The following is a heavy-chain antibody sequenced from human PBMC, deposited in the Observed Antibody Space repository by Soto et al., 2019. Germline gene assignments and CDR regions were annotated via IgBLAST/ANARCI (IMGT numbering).Heavy chain of an antibody. Sequence: GSLSLSCAPAGFTLSIYSMIWVGQAPGKGLEWVSHVTKSSSNKYYADSVKGRFTISRDNAKDSLYLQMNSLRDEDTAVYYWARERAVATYVFDIWGQGTMVTVSS. CDR3: ARERAVATYVFDI. CDR1: GFTLSIYS. D-gene: IGHD5-12*01. J-gene: IGHJ3*02. CDR2: VTKSSSNK. V-gene: IGHV3-48*02.